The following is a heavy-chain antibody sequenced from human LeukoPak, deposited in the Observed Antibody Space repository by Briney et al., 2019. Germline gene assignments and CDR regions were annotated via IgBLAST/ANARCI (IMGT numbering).Heavy chain of an antibody. J-gene: IGHJ6*02. D-gene: IGHD3-3*02. Sequence: SETLSLTCTVSGGSISSYYWSWIRQPPGKGLEWIGYIYYSGSTNYNPSLKSRVTISVDTSKNQFSLKLSSVTAADTAVYYCARDLAEPFYYGMDVCGQGTTVTVSS. CDR2: IYYSGST. V-gene: IGHV4-59*01. CDR3: ARDLAEPFYYGMDV. CDR1: GGSISSYY.